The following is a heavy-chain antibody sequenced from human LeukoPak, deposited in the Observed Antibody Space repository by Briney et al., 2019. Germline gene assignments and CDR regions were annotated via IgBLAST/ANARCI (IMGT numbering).Heavy chain of an antibody. D-gene: IGHD3-22*01. CDR1: GFTFSSYS. V-gene: IGHV3-48*04. J-gene: IGHJ3*02. CDR2: ISSSGSTI. Sequence: GGSLRLSCAASGFTFSSYSMNWVRQAPGKGLEWVSYISSSGSTIYYADSVKGRFTISRDNAKNSLYLQMNSLRAEDTAVYYCARTYYYDIDAFDIWGQGTMVTVSS. CDR3: ARTYYYDIDAFDI.